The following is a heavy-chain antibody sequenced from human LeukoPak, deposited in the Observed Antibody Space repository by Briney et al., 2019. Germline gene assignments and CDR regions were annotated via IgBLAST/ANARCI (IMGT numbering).Heavy chain of an antibody. CDR3: ARAVSVGYYDFWSGYYPNWFDP. CDR1: GYSISSGYY. J-gene: IGHJ5*02. Sequence: SETLSLTCAVSGYSISSGYYWGWIRQPPVKGLEWIGSIYHSGSTYYNPSLKSRVTISVDTSKNQFSLKLSSVTAADTAVYYCARAVSVGYYDFWSGYYPNWFDPWGQGTLVTVSS. V-gene: IGHV4-38-2*01. CDR2: IYHSGST. D-gene: IGHD3-3*01.